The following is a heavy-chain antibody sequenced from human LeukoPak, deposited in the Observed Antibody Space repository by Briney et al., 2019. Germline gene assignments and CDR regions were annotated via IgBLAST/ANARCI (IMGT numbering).Heavy chain of an antibody. CDR3: ARQEAGATAFYFDS. V-gene: IGHV4-39*01. Sequence: SETLSLTCTVSGGSISSFSYYWGGIRQPPGKGLEWIGSIYYSGSTYYNPSLKSRVTISVDTSKNQFSLKLTSVTAADTAVFYCARQEAGATAFYFDSWGQGALVTVSS. CDR1: GGSISSFSYY. CDR2: IYYSGST. D-gene: IGHD1-26*01. J-gene: IGHJ4*02.